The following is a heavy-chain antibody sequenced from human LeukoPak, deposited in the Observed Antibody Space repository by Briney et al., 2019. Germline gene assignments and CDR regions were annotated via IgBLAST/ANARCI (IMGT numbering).Heavy chain of an antibody. CDR3: ARTIFGVVIPTENWFDP. V-gene: IGHV1-69*05. CDR1: GGTFSSYV. Sequence: ASVKVSCKASGGTFSSYVISWVRQAPGQGLEWMGGIIPIFGTANYAQKFQGRVTITTDESTSTAYMELSSLRSEDTAVYYCARTIFGVVIPTENWFDPWGQGTLVTVSS. J-gene: IGHJ5*02. D-gene: IGHD3-3*01. CDR2: IIPIFGTA.